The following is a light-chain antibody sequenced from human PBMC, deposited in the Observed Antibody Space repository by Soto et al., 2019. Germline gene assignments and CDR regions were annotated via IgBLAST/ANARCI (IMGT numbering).Light chain of an antibody. CDR3: CSYTTIHTYV. CDR1: TSDIGSWNR. Sequence: QSALTQPASVSGSPGQSIAISCTGTTSDIGSWNRVSWYHQEPGKAPKVVIHNVDNRPSGISSRFSGSKSGHTASLTISGLQTEDEGDYYCCSYTTIHTYVFGTGTKLTVL. V-gene: IGLV2-14*01. CDR2: NVD. J-gene: IGLJ1*01.